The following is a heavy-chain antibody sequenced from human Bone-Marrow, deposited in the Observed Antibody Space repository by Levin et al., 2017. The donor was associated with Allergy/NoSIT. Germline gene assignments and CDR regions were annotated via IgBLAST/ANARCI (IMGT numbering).Heavy chain of an antibody. CDR1: GGSISSSSYY. J-gene: IGHJ4*02. D-gene: IGHD6-19*01. Sequence: SETLSLTCTVSGGSISSSSYYWGWSRQPPGKGLEWIGSIHYSGSTYYNPSLKSRVTISVDTSKNQFSLKMSSVTAADTAVYYCARDRGSSGWVDYWGQGTLVTVS. CDR3: ARDRGSSGWVDY. CDR2: IHYSGST. V-gene: IGHV4-39*07.